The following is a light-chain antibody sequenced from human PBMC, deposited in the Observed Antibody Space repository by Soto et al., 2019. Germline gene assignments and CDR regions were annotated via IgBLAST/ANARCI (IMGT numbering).Light chain of an antibody. CDR2: GAS. CDR1: QSVTNN. CDR3: LHYNNWPKA. Sequence: ELVMTQSPATLSVSPGERATLSCRASQSVTNNLAWYQHRPGQAPRLLIYGASTMATGIPARFSGGGSGTEFTLTISSLQSEDSVVYYCLHYNNWPKAFGHGTKVEIK. J-gene: IGKJ1*01. V-gene: IGKV3D-15*01.